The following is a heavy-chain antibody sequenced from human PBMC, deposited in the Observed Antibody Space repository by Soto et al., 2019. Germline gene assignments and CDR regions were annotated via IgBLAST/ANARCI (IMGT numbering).Heavy chain of an antibody. CDR1: GFSFSSFE. CDR3: ARGRGGGVGGILDH. Sequence: QVQLVQSGAEVKNPGASLGVSCRTSGFSFSSFEIHWVRQAPGQGLEWVGRINLKRGDTVFEQNFQGRAAMTTNTSVSIAEMELSGFKVEDTAVYYSARGRGGGVGGILDHWGQGTPVTVSS. CDR2: INLKRGDT. V-gene: IGHV1-8*01. D-gene: IGHD1-26*01. J-gene: IGHJ4*02.